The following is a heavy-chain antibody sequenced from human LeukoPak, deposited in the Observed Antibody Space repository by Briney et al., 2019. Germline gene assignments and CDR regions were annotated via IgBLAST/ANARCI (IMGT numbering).Heavy chain of an antibody. CDR3: ARNQNYGDYFDY. J-gene: IGHJ4*02. D-gene: IGHD4-17*01. Sequence: PGGSLRLSCAASGFTFSSYAMHWVRQAPGKGLEWVAVISYDGSNKYYADSVKGRFTSSRDNSKNTLYLQMNSLRAEDTAVYYCARNQNYGDYFDYWGQGTLVTVSS. V-gene: IGHV3-30*04. CDR2: ISYDGSNK. CDR1: GFTFSSYA.